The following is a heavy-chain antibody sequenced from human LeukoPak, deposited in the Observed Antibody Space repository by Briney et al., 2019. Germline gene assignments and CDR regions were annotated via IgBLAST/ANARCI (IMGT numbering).Heavy chain of an antibody. CDR3: AKGSGSYLSPLYYFDY. CDR1: GFSFNTYG. Sequence: PGGSLRLSCAASGFSFNTYGMSWVRQAPGKGLEWVSSISRSGDSTFYADSVKGRFTISRDNSKNTLYLQMNSLRAEDTAVYYCAKGSGSYLSPLYYFDYWGQGTLVTVSS. J-gene: IGHJ4*02. D-gene: IGHD1-26*01. V-gene: IGHV3-23*01. CDR2: ISRSGDST.